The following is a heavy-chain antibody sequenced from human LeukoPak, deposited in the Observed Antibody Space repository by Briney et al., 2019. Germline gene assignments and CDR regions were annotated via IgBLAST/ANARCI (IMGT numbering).Heavy chain of an antibody. V-gene: IGHV3-7*01. Sequence: GGSLRLSCAASGFTFSSYWMSWVRQAPGKGLEWVANIKQDGSEKYYVDSVKGRFTISRDNAKNSLYLQMDSLRAEDTAVYYCARVGDTAMVIGIHDYWGQGTLVTVSS. CDR2: IKQDGSEK. J-gene: IGHJ4*02. CDR3: ARVGDTAMVIGIHDY. D-gene: IGHD5-18*01. CDR1: GFTFSSYW.